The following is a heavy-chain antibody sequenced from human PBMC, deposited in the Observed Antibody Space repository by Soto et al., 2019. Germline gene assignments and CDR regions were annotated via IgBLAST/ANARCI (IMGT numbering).Heavy chain of an antibody. CDR3: ALTRGYGSDLN. CDR2: IYCDDDK. V-gene: IGHV2-5*02. Sequence: SGPPQAHPTQTLTLTCTFSGFSLSTSGVGVAWIPQPQGKALEWLTLIYCDDDKRYSSSLKSRLTITKDTSKNQVVLTMTNMGPVDTATYYCALTRGYGSDLNWGQGTLVTVSS. J-gene: IGHJ4*02. D-gene: IGHD3-10*01. CDR1: GFSLSTSGVG.